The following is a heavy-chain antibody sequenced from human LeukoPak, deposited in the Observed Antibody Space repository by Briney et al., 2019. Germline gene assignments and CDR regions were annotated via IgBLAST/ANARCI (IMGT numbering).Heavy chain of an antibody. CDR2: INPSGDNT. CDR3: ARDNSMGDSAWWFDP. CDR1: GYTFTHNV. J-gene: IGHJ5*02. V-gene: IGHV1-46*01. Sequence: ASVKVSCKASGYTFTHNVMHWVRQAPGQGLEWMGIINPSGDNTWYAQKSQGRVTMTRDMATSTDYMEVNSLRSEDTAVYYCARDNSMGDSAWWFDPWGQGTLVTVSS. D-gene: IGHD5-12*01.